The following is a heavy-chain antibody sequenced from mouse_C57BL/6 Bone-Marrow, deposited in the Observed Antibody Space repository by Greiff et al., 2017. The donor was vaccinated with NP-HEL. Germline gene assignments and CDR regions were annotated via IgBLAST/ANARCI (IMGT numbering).Heavy chain of an antibody. CDR3: ARAHYYGSSYEYYFDY. Sequence: EVKLQESGPGLVKPSQTVFLTCTVTGISITTGNYRWSWIRQFPGNKLEWIGYIYYSGTITYNPSLTSRTTITRDTPKNQFFLEMNSLTAEDTATYYCARAHYYGSSYEYYFDYWGQGTTLTVSS. CDR1: GISITTGNYR. J-gene: IGHJ2*01. V-gene: IGHV3-5*01. CDR2: IYYSGTI. D-gene: IGHD1-1*01.